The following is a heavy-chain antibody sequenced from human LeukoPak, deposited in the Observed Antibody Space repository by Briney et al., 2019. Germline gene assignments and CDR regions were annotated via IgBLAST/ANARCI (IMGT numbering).Heavy chain of an antibody. Sequence: GGSLRLSCIASGFTFGDYAMSWVRQAPGKGLEWVGFIRSKSYGGTTEYAASVRGRFTISRDDSKSIVYLQMNNLKTEDTAVYYCTRDGGSYYLHHSPLDYWGQGTLVTVSS. V-gene: IGHV3-49*04. D-gene: IGHD1-26*01. CDR3: TRDGGSYYLHHSPLDY. CDR2: IRSKSYGGTT. J-gene: IGHJ4*02. CDR1: GFTFGDYA.